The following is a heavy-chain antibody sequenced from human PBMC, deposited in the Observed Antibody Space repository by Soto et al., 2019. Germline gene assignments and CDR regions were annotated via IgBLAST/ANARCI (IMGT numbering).Heavy chain of an antibody. Sequence: QVQLQESGPGLVKPSETLSLTCTVSGGSISNYYWSWIRQPAGKGLEWLGRIYSSGSTNYNPSLQSRVTMSVDTSKNQFSLKLNSVTAADSAVYYCARDESEYTSSWLDYWGQGTLVTVSS. CDR2: IYSSGST. V-gene: IGHV4-4*07. CDR3: ARDESEYTSSWLDY. D-gene: IGHD6-13*01. CDR1: GGSISNYY. J-gene: IGHJ4*02.